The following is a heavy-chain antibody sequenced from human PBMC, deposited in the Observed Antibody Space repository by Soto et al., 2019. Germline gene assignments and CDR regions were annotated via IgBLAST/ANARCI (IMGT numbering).Heavy chain of an antibody. D-gene: IGHD1-26*01. V-gene: IGHV3-30-3*01. CDR2: ISSDENNK. CDR3: ARGGGGKWEP. CDR1: GFTFSSST. Sequence: QVQLAESGGGVVQPGRSLRLSCAASGFTFSSSTMYWVRQAPGKGLEWVAIISSDENNKYCADSVKGRFIISRDNSKNTLYLQINSLRPEDTAVYYCARGGGGKWEPWGQGTLVTVSS. J-gene: IGHJ4*02.